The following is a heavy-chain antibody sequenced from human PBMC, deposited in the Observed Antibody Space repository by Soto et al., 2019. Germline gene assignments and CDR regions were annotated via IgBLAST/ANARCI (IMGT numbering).Heavy chain of an antibody. V-gene: IGHV3-48*02. CDR3: AKDKGELYFDF. CDR2: IRHFDNAM. D-gene: IGHD1-7*01. Sequence: EVLLEESGGGLVQPGGSLRLSCVASGYTLRSSSMHWIRQAPGRGLEWISHIRHFDNAMFYADSVKGRFTISRDNARNSLFLQMNSLRDEDTALYYCAKDKGELYFDFWGQGTLVTVSS. J-gene: IGHJ4*02. CDR1: GYTLRSSS.